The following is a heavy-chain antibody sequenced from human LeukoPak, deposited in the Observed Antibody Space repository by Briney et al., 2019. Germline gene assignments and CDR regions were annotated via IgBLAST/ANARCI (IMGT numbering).Heavy chain of an antibody. CDR3: AKAEGFFGGYYDH. V-gene: IGHV3-9*01. D-gene: IGHD4-23*01. Sequence: GGSLRLSCAASGFTFDDYGMHWVRQAPGKGLEWDSGISWNGATIDYADPVKGRFTISRDNAKKSLYLQMNSLRAEDTAFYYCAKAEGFFGGYYDHWGQGTLVSVSS. CDR2: ISWNGATI. J-gene: IGHJ4*02. CDR1: GFTFDDYG.